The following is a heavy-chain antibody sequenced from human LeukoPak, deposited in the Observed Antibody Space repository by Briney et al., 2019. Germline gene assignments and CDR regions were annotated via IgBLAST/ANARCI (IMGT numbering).Heavy chain of an antibody. J-gene: IGHJ4*02. CDR1: GFPFSDYA. CDR2: ISGGGDSV. Sequence: GGSLRLSCAASGFPFSDYAMTWVRQTPGKGLEWVSVISGGGDSVDYADSMKGRFTISRDNSKNTLYLQIYSLRAEDTALYYCAKLGCTGTICYANYWGQGTLVTVSS. V-gene: IGHV3-23*01. D-gene: IGHD2-2*01. CDR3: AKLGCTGTICYANY.